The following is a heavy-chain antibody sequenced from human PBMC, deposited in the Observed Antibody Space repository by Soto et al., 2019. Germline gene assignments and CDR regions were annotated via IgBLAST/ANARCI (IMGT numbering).Heavy chain of an antibody. D-gene: IGHD6-6*01. CDR3: ARDQSFDRSCNYGIDV. CDR1: GYPFTHYG. V-gene: IGHV1-18*01. Sequence: QVQLVPSGAEVKKPGASVRVSCKSSGYPFTHYGITWIRQARGQGLEWMGWISPFNGNTNYGQTLQGRVTLTTETSTSTLYMELRSLISDDTAVYYCARDQSFDRSCNYGIDVWRQGTTVTVSS. CDR2: ISPFNGNT. J-gene: IGHJ6*02.